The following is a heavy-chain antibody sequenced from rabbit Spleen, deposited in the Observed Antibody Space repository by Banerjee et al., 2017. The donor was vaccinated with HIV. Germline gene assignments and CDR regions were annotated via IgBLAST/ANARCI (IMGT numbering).Heavy chain of an antibody. V-gene: IGHV1S45*01. CDR3: ARAIVPWLGLTRLDL. Sequence: QEQLVESGGGLVKPEGSLTLTCTASGFSFSSSYWISWVRQAPGKGPEWIACIYTATGKAVYANWAKGRFTISKTSSTTVTLQVTTLTAADTATYFCARAIVPWLGLTRLDLWGPGPLVTVS. D-gene: IGHD4-1*01. CDR1: GFSFSSSYW. J-gene: IGHJ3*01. CDR2: IYTATGKA.